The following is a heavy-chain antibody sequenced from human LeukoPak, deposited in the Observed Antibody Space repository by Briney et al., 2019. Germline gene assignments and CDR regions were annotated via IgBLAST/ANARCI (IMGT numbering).Heavy chain of an antibody. J-gene: IGHJ4*02. V-gene: IGHV4-34*01. D-gene: IGHD2-21*02. CDR2: IYYSGST. CDR3: ARHGLGDTYYFDY. Sequence: PSETLSLTCAVYGGSFSGYYWSWIRQPPGKGLEWIGSIYYSGSTYYNPSLKSRVTISVDTSKNQFSLKLSSVTAADTAVYYCARHGLGDTYYFDYWGQGTLVTVSS. CDR1: GGSFSGYY.